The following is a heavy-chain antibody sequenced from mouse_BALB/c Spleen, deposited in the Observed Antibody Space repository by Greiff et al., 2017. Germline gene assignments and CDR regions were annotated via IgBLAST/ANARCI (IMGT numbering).Heavy chain of an antibody. CDR1: GFTFSSFG. CDR3: ARSSTGLFDY. D-gene: IGHD4-1*02. Sequence: EVNLVESGGGLVQPGGSRKLSCAASGFTFSSFGMHWVRQAPEKGLEWVAYISSGSSTIYYADTVKGRFTISRDNPKNTLFLQMTSLRSEDTAMYYCARSSTGLFDYWGQGTTLTVSS. CDR2: ISSGSSTI. J-gene: IGHJ2*01. V-gene: IGHV5-17*02.